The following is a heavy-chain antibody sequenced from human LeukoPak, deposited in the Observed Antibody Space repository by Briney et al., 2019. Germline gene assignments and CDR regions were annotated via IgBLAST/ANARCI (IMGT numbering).Heavy chain of an antibody. J-gene: IGHJ5*02. CDR2: IYYSGST. CDR3: AREGVAGSYRFDP. D-gene: IGHD6-19*01. CDR1: GGSISSYY. V-gene: IGHV4-59*01. Sequence: SETLSLTCTVSGGSISSYYWSWIRQPPGKGLEWIGYIYYSGSTNYNPSLKSRVTISVDTSKNQFSLKLSSVTAADTAVYYCAREGVAGSYRFDPWGQGTLVTVSS.